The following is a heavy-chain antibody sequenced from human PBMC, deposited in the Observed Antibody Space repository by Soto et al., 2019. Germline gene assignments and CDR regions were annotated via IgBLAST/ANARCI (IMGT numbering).Heavy chain of an antibody. D-gene: IGHD5-18*01. CDR1: GYTFTGHY. J-gene: IGHJ4*02. CDR3: ARRDSSGSFDY. V-gene: IGHV1-2*02. Sequence: ASVKVSCKASGYTFTGHYIHWVRQAPEQGPEWMGEIGPESGATRYAQKFQGRVTMTRDTSTTTVYMELSRLTSDDRAVYYCARRDSSGSFDYWGQGTLVTVSS. CDR2: IGPESGAT.